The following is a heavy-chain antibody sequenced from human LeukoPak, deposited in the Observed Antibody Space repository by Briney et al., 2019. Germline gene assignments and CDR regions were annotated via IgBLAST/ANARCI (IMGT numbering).Heavy chain of an antibody. CDR3: ARGPGRLTYYYGSGSYH. J-gene: IGHJ4*02. V-gene: IGHV3-21*01. Sequence: PGGSLRLSCAASGFTFSSYSMNWVRQAPGKGLEWVSSISSSRSYIYYADSVKGRFTISRDNAKNSLYLQMNSLRAEDTAVYYCARGPGRLTYYYGSGSYHWGQGTLVTVSS. CDR2: ISSSRSYI. D-gene: IGHD3-10*01. CDR1: GFTFSSYS.